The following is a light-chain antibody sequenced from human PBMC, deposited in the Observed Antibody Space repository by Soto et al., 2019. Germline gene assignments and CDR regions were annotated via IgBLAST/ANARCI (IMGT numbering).Light chain of an antibody. Sequence: EMVLTKSPGTMSLSPGERATLSCRTSQSISSTYLAWYQQKPCQAPRLLIYGTYSRATGIPDRFSGSGSGRDFTLTISRLEPEDFAVYYCPQYGTSPPVYTFGQGTKLEIK. V-gene: IGKV3-20*01. CDR2: GTY. J-gene: IGKJ2*01. CDR3: PQYGTSPPVYT. CDR1: QSISSTY.